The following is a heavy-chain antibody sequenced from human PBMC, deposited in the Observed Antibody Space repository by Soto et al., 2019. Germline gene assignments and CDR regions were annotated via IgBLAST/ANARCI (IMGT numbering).Heavy chain of an antibody. D-gene: IGHD2-15*01. Sequence: QVGLQETGPGLVTPSQTLSLTCAVSGDSISGSDFYWDWIRQSPGKGLEWIGYIQYSGTTYYNPSLKSRVNYSVDTSKNQFSLSLTSVTAADTAVYDCAREGAPGTWSLDVWGRGTMVIVSS. CDR2: IQYSGTT. CDR1: GDSISGSDFY. V-gene: IGHV4-30-4*01. CDR3: AREGAPGTWSLDV. J-gene: IGHJ3*01.